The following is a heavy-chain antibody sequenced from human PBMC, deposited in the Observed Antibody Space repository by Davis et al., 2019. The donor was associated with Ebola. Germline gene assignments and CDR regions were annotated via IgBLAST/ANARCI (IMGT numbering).Heavy chain of an antibody. CDR3: ASYEYSSSFYYYYGMDV. J-gene: IGHJ6*04. CDR2: IYYSGST. Sequence: SETLSLTCTVSGGSVSSGSYYWSWIRQPPGKGLEWIGYIYYSGSTNYNPSLKSRVTISVDTSKNQFSLKLSSVTAADTAVYYCASYEYSSSFYYYYGMDVWGKGTTVTVSS. V-gene: IGHV4-61*01. D-gene: IGHD6-6*01. CDR1: GGSVSSGSYY.